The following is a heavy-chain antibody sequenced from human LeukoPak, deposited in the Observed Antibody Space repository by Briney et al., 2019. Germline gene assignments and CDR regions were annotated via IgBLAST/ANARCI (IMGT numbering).Heavy chain of an antibody. D-gene: IGHD3-10*01. J-gene: IGHJ4*02. Sequence: GGSLRLSCAASGFTFSNAWMSWVRQAPGKGLEWDGRIKNKADGGTTDYAAPVKGRFTISRDDSKNTPYLQMNSLKTEDTALYYCTAYYYGSGSNYNDYWGQGTLVTVSS. CDR2: IKNKADGGTT. V-gene: IGHV3-15*01. CDR3: TAYYYGSGSNYNDY. CDR1: GFTFSNAW.